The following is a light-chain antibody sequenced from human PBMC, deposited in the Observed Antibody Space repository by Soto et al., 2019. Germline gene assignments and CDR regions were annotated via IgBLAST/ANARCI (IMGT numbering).Light chain of an antibody. V-gene: IGKV3-15*01. Sequence: EIVMTQSPATLSVSPGERATLSCRASQSVAGNLAWYQQRPGQAPRLLIYGASTRATGIPARFSGGGSGTEFTLTISSLQSEDFAVYYCQQYNNWPPFTLGPGTGVDIK. J-gene: IGKJ3*01. CDR1: QSVAGN. CDR2: GAS. CDR3: QQYNNWPPFT.